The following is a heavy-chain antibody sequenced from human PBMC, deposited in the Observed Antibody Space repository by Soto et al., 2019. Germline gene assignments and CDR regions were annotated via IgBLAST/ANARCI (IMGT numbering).Heavy chain of an antibody. J-gene: IGHJ4*02. Sequence: QVQLVESGGGVVQPGRSLRLSCAASGFTFSSYALYWVRQAPGKGLEWVALISYDGRNKYYADSVKGRFTISRDNSKNTLYLQMNSLRTEDTAVYYCARDGEVAPAAINYFDYWGQGTLVTVSS. D-gene: IGHD2-2*02. CDR3: ARDGEVAPAAINYFDY. V-gene: IGHV3-30*04. CDR2: ISYDGRNK. CDR1: GFTFSSYA.